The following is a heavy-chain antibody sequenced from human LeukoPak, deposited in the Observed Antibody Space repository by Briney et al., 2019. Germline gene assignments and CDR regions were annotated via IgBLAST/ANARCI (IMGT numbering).Heavy chain of an antibody. V-gene: IGHV4-34*01. CDR1: GGSFSGYY. J-gene: IGHJ4*02. CDR2: INHSGST. D-gene: IGHD5-12*01. Sequence: SETLSLTCAVYGGSFSGYYWSWIRQPPGKGLEWIGEINHSGSTNYNPSLKSRVTITVDTSKNQFSLRLSSVTAADTAVYYCARERNSACEFWGQGALVTVSS. CDR3: ARERNSACEF.